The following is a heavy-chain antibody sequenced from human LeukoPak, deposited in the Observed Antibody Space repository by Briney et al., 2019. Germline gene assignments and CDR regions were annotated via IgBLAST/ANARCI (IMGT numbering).Heavy chain of an antibody. D-gene: IGHD1-26*01. CDR3: ARAGVVGATLYYYYGMDV. CDR2: IGTAGDT. J-gene: IGHJ6*02. Sequence: GGSLRLSCAASGFTFSSYDMHWVRQATGKGLEWVSAIGTAGDTYYPGSVKGRFTISRENAKNSLYLQMNSLRAGDTAVYYCARAGVVGATLYYYYGMDVWGQGTTVTVSS. V-gene: IGHV3-13*04. CDR1: GFTFSSYD.